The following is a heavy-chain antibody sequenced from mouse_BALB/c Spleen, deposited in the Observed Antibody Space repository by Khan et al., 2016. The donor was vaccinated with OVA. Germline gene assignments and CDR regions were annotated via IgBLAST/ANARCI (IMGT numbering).Heavy chain of an antibody. D-gene: IGHD6-1*01. J-gene: IGHJ1*01. CDR1: GYTFTNYG. Sequence: QIQLVQSGPELKKPGETVKISCKASGYTFTNYGMNWVKQAPGKGLKWMGWINTYTGEPTYADDFKGRFAFSLETSANTAYLQINNLKNEDTATYFCARSASYWFFAVWGAWTTVTVSS. CDR2: INTYTGEP. V-gene: IGHV9-3-1*01. CDR3: ARSASYWFFAV.